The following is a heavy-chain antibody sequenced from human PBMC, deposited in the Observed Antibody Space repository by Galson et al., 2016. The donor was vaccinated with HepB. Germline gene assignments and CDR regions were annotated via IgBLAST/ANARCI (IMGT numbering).Heavy chain of an antibody. V-gene: IGHV3-23*01. J-gene: IGHJ4*02. CDR3: AKVFCSSTSCPSDF. Sequence: SLRLSCAASGFSFSHYAMNWVRQAPGKGLEWVSVISGGGDTTYYADSVKGRFTISRDNSKNTLYLRMNSLRAEDTAVYYCAKVFCSSTSCPSDFWGQGTLVTVSS. CDR1: GFSFSHYA. D-gene: IGHD2-2*01. CDR2: ISGGGDTT.